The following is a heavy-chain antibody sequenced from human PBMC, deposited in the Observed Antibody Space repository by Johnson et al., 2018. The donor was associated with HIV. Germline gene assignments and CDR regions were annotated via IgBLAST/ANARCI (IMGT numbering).Heavy chain of an antibody. CDR1: GFTFSSYA. J-gene: IGHJ3*02. Sequence: QVQLVESGGGLVQPGGSLRLSCAASGFTFSSYAMHWVRQAPGKGLEWVAVISYDGSNKYYADSVKGRLTISRDNSKNTLYLQMNSLRAEDTAIYYCARLPSGYNRDAFNIWGQGTMVTVSS. CDR3: ARLPSGYNRDAFNI. CDR2: ISYDGSNK. D-gene: IGHD5-18*01. V-gene: IGHV3-30-3*01.